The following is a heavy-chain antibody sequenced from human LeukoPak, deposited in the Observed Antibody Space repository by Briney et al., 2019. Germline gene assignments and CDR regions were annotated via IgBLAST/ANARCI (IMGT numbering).Heavy chain of an antibody. Sequence: PGGSLRLSCAASGFTFSNAWMSWVRQAPGKGLEWVGRIKSKTDGGTTDYAAPVKGRFTISRDDSKNTLYLQMNSLKTEDTAVYYCTTDLTYYYDSSGYYPFDYWGQGTPVTVSS. D-gene: IGHD3-22*01. CDR1: GFTFSNAW. CDR2: IKSKTDGGTT. J-gene: IGHJ4*02. V-gene: IGHV3-15*01. CDR3: TTDLTYYYDSSGYYPFDY.